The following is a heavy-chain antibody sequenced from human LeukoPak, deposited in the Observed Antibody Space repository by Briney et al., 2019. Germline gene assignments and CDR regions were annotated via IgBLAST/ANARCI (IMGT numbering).Heavy chain of an antibody. J-gene: IGHJ4*02. V-gene: IGHV3-9*01. CDR1: GFTFDDYA. Sequence: PGGSLRLSCAASGFTFDDYAMHWVRQAPGKGLEWVSGISWNSGSIGYADSVKGRFTISRDNAKNSLYLQMNSPRAEDTALYYCAKDMLAAAGTGYFDYWGQGTLVTVSS. CDR2: ISWNSGSI. D-gene: IGHD6-13*01. CDR3: AKDMLAAAGTGYFDY.